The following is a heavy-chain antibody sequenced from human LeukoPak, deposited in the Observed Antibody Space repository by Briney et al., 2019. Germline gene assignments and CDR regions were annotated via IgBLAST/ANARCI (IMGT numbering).Heavy chain of an antibody. V-gene: IGHV1-2*02. CDR3: ARDRTDIVVVVAASPPDY. Sequence: ASVKVSCKASGYTFTGYYMHWVRQAPGQGLEWMGWINPNSGGTNHAQKFQGRVTMTRDTSISTAYMELSRLRSDDTAVYYCARDRTDIVVVVAASPPDYWGQGTLVTVSS. J-gene: IGHJ4*02. D-gene: IGHD2-15*01. CDR1: GYTFTGYY. CDR2: INPNSGGT.